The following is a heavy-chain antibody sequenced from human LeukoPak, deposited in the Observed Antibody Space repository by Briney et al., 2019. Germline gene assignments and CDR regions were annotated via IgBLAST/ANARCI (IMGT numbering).Heavy chain of an antibody. Sequence: PGRSLRLSCAASGFSFSSYGMHWVRQAPGKGLEWVAVMSDDGSNEYYADSVKGRFTISRDNSKNMLYLQMSSLRAEDTAVYYCARDGSGYYRNFDYWGQGTLVTVSS. CDR1: GFSFSSYG. CDR2: MSDDGSNE. D-gene: IGHD3-3*01. V-gene: IGHV3-30*03. CDR3: ARDGSGYYRNFDY. J-gene: IGHJ4*02.